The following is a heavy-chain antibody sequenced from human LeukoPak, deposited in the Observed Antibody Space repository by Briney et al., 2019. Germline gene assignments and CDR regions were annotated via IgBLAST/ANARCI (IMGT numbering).Heavy chain of an antibody. J-gene: IGHJ4*02. CDR3: ARDGYSYEVDY. CDR2: IKQDGSDR. Sequence: PGGSLRLSCAASGFTFRNYWMSWVRQAPGTGLEWVANIKQDGSDRNYVTSVRGRFTISRDNAESSLYLQMNSLRVEDTAVYYCARDGYSYEVDYWGQGTLVTVSS. V-gene: IGHV3-7*03. CDR1: GFTFRNYW. D-gene: IGHD5-18*01.